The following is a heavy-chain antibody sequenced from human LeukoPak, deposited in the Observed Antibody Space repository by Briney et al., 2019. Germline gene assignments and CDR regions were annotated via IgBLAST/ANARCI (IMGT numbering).Heavy chain of an antibody. CDR3: ATDRGWRTSGYYLYYFEY. Sequence: GGSLRLSCAASGLTFSGYDMNWVRQAPGKGLEWVASIKHDGSEKYYVDSVRGRFTISRDNTKNSLYLQMSSLRAEDTAVYYCATDRGWRTSGYYLYYFEYWGQGTLVTFSS. CDR2: IKHDGSEK. J-gene: IGHJ4*02. V-gene: IGHV3-7*01. CDR1: GLTFSGYD. D-gene: IGHD3-3*01.